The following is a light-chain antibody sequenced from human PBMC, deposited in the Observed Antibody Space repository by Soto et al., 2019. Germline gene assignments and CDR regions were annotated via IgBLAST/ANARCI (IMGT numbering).Light chain of an antibody. CDR1: SSNIGSNA. CDR3: ATWDDSLNAYV. Sequence: VLAQPPSASGTPGQTATISCSGTSSNIGSNAVNWYQQLPGTAPKLLIYSNNQRPSGVPDRFSGSKYGTSASLAITGLQSEDEADYYCATWDDSLNAYVFRTGTKVTVL. J-gene: IGLJ1*01. V-gene: IGLV1-44*01. CDR2: SNN.